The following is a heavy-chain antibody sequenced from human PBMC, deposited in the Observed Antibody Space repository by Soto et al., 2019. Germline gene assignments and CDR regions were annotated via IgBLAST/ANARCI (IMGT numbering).Heavy chain of an antibody. D-gene: IGHD2-15*01. J-gene: IGHJ4*02. CDR1: GFTFGDHG. CDR3: ARGPRHCSGGSCYSIDY. CDR2: IRSKRYGGTT. V-gene: IGHV3-49*04. Sequence: GGSLRLSCTASGFTFGDHGLSCVRQAPGRGLEWVGFIRSKRYGGTTEFAASVKGRFSISRDDSNTIAYLQMNRLQSEDTAVYYCARGPRHCSGGSCYSIDYWGRGTLVTVSS.